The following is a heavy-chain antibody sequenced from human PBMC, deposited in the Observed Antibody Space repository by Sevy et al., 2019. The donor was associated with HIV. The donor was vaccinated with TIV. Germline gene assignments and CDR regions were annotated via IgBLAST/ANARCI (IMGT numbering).Heavy chain of an antibody. CDR1: GFTFRDYP. CDR2: ISRASDSI. J-gene: IGHJ4*02. D-gene: IGHD1-26*01. Sequence: GGSLRLSCAASGFTFRDYPMNWIRQAPGKGLEWLSYISRASDSIYYADSVMGRFTVSRDNAKNSLYLQMDRLSDEDTSIYYCAREHTGTFPGVGGEGTLVTLPS. CDR3: AREHTGTFPGV. V-gene: IGHV3-48*02.